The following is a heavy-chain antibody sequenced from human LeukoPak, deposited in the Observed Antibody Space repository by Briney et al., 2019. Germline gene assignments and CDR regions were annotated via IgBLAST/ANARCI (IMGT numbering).Heavy chain of an antibody. V-gene: IGHV3-66*01. J-gene: IGHJ4*02. CDR1: GFTVSSNY. CDR3: AGDYGSGSLETFDY. D-gene: IGHD3-10*01. CDR2: IYRGGST. Sequence: GGSLRLSCAASGFTVSSNYMSWVRQAPGKGLEWVSVIYRGGSTYYADSVKGRFTISRDNSKNTLYLQMNSLRAEDTAVYYCAGDYGSGSLETFDYWGQGTLVTVSS.